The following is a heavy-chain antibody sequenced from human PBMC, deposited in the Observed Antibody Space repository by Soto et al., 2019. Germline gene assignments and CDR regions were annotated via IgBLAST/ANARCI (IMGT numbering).Heavy chain of an antibody. CDR1: GGTFSSSA. Sequence: GASVKVSCKASGGTFSSSAISWVRQAPGQGLEWMGGIIPIFGTANYAQKFQGRVTITADKSTSTAYMELSSLRSEDTAVYYCARGRPNMVAVAYYYYGMDVWGQGTTVTVSS. CDR2: IIPIFGTA. CDR3: ARGRPNMVAVAYYYYGMDV. J-gene: IGHJ6*02. D-gene: IGHD5-12*01. V-gene: IGHV1-69*06.